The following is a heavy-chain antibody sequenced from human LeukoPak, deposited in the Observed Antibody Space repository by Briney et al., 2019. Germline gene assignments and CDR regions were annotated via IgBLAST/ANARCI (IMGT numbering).Heavy chain of an antibody. V-gene: IGHV3-21*01. D-gene: IGHD6-13*01. CDR2: IRSSSSYI. CDR3: ARGPSSSWYRGYYFDY. CDR1: GFTFSSYS. J-gene: IGHJ4*02. Sequence: GGSLRLSCAASGFTFSSYSTNWVRQAPGKGLEWVSSIRSSSSYIYYADSVKGRFTISRDNAKHSLYLQMNSLRAEDTAVYYCARGPSSSWYRGYYFDYWGQGTLVTVSS.